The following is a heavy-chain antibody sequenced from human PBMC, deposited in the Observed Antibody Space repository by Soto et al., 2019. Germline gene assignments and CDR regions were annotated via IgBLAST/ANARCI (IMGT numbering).Heavy chain of an antibody. CDR1: GGSFSGYY. D-gene: IGHD4-17*01. J-gene: IGHJ6*02. Sequence: SETLSLTCAVYGGSFSGYYWSWIRQPPGKGLEWIGEINHSGSTNYNPSLKSRVTISVDTSKNQFSLKLSSVTAADTAVYYCARSGVYGDHGPFFYYYYGMDVWGQGTTVTVSS. CDR2: INHSGST. V-gene: IGHV4-34*01. CDR3: ARSGVYGDHGPFFYYYYGMDV.